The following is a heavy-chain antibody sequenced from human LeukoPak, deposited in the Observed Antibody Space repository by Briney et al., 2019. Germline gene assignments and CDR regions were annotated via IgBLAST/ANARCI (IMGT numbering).Heavy chain of an antibody. CDR2: IYYSGST. J-gene: IGHJ3*02. CDR1: GGSISSGSYY. V-gene: IGHV4-61*01. Sequence: SETLSPTCTVSGGSISSGSYYWSWIRQPPGKGLEWIGYIYYSGSTNYNPSLKSRVTISVDTSKNQFSLKLSSVTAADTAVYYCARDEGSHCSSTSCYDSAFDIWGQGTRVTVSS. D-gene: IGHD2-2*01. CDR3: ARDEGSHCSSTSCYDSAFDI.